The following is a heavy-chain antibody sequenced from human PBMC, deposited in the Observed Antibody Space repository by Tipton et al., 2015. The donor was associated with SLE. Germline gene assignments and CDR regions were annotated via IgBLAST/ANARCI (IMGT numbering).Heavy chain of an antibody. Sequence: SLRLSCAASGFTFSTYDMHWVRQRVGKGLEWVSGIGTAGNTYYPDSVKGRFTISRENVKSSFYLQMNSLKAEDTAVYYCAREMGVGAAAFDIWGQGTMVTVSS. CDR3: AREMGVGAAAFDI. V-gene: IGHV3-13*01. D-gene: IGHD1-26*01. CDR1: GFTFSTYD. J-gene: IGHJ3*02. CDR2: IGTAGNT.